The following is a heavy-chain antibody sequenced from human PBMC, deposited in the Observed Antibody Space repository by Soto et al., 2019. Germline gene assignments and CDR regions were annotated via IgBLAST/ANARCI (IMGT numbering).Heavy chain of an antibody. J-gene: IGHJ6*03. CDR1: GFTFSSYA. CDR2: ISGSGGST. D-gene: IGHD2-2*01. Sequence: GGSLRLSCAASGFTFSSYAMSWVRQAPGKGLEWVSAISGSGGSTYYADSVKGRFTISRDNSKNTLYLQMNSLRAEDTAVYYCANPYCSSTSCYTYYYMDVWGKGTTVTVSS. CDR3: ANPYCSSTSCYTYYYMDV. V-gene: IGHV3-23*01.